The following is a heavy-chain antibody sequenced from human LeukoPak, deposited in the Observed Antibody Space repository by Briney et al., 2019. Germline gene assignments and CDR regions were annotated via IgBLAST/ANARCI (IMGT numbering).Heavy chain of an antibody. CDR1: AGSISTGSYS. V-gene: IGHV4-61*02. CDR2: IYTSGST. D-gene: IGHD3-10*01. J-gene: IGHJ5*02. CDR3: ARDYGWGDQKCFDP. Sequence: TPSLTCTVSAGSISTGSYSWHWLRQPAGKGLEWIARIYTSGSTNYNPSLKSRVTVSVDTSKNQFSLKLSSVTAADTAVYYCARDYGWGDQKCFDPWGQGTLVTVSS.